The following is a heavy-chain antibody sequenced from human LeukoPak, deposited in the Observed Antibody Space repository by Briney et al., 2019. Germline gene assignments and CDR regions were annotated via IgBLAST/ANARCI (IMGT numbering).Heavy chain of an antibody. CDR2: ISSSSSYI. Sequence: PGGSLRLSCAASGFTFSSYSMNWVRQAPGKGLEWVSSISSSSSYIYYADSVKGRFTISRDNAKNSLYLQMNSLRAEDTAVYYCARGPSERFLEWLSPVLSNYWGQGTLVTVSS. CDR3: ARGPSERFLEWLSPVLSNY. V-gene: IGHV3-21*01. J-gene: IGHJ4*02. D-gene: IGHD3-3*01. CDR1: GFTFSSYS.